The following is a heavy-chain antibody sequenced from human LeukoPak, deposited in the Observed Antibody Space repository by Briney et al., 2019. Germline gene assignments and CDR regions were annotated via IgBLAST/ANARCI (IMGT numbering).Heavy chain of an antibody. CDR1: GFTFSTYW. CDR3: ATQSITLIVVISPFDY. D-gene: IGHD3-22*01. J-gene: IGHJ4*02. Sequence: GGSLRLSCAASGFTFSTYWMSWVRQAPGKGLEWVANIKQDGSDKYYLDSVRGRFTISRDNSKSTVYLQMNSLKPDDTAVYYCATQSITLIVVISPFDYWGQGTLVTVSS. V-gene: IGHV3-7*01. CDR2: IKQDGSDK.